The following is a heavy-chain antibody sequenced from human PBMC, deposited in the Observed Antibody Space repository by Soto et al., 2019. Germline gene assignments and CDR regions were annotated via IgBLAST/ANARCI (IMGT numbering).Heavy chain of an antibody. CDR2: ISGSGGST. D-gene: IGHD3-10*01. V-gene: IGHV3-23*01. J-gene: IGHJ6*02. Sequence: EGSLRLSCAASGFTFSSYAMSWVRQAPGKGLELVSAISGSGGSTYYAYSVKGRFTISRDNSKNPLYLQMNTLRAEDTAVYYCTRSITMVRGVNRDYYYYGMDVLGQGTTVTVSS. CDR1: GFTFSSYA. CDR3: TRSITMVRGVNRDYYYYGMDV.